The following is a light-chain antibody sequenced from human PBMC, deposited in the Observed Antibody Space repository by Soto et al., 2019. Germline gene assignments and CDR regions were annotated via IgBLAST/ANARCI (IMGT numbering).Light chain of an antibody. Sequence: QCALTQPASVCGSPGQSITISCTRTSSDVGGYNYVSWYQQHPGKAPKLMIYEVSNRPSGVSNRFSGSKSGNTASLTISGLQAEDEADYYCSSYTSSSTLVFGTGTKLTVL. J-gene: IGLJ1*01. CDR3: SSYTSSSTLV. CDR1: SSDVGGYNY. CDR2: EVS. V-gene: IGLV2-14*01.